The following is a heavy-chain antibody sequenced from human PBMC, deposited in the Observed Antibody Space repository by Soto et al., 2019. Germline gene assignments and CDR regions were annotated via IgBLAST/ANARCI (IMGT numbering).Heavy chain of an antibody. D-gene: IGHD3-16*02. Sequence: ASVKVSCKASGYTFTRSGISWVRQAPGQGLEWMGWISTYNGDTNYAQTFQGRVTMTTDTSTSTVHMEVRSLRSDDTAVYYCARDRAALSEAASMDGWGQGTLVTVSS. CDR3: ARDRAALSEAASMDG. CDR1: GYTFTRSG. CDR2: ISTYNGDT. J-gene: IGHJ6*02. V-gene: IGHV1-18*01.